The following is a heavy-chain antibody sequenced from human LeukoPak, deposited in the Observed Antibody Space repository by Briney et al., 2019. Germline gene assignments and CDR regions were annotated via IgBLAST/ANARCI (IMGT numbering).Heavy chain of an antibody. J-gene: IGHJ6*02. CDR2: ISSSSSTI. V-gene: IGHV3-48*01. Sequence: GGSLRLSCAASGFTFSSYSMNWVRQAPGKGLEWVSYISSSSSTIYYADSVKGRFTISRDNSKNTLYLQMNSLRAEDTAVYYCARGGSLGYYYGMDVWGQGTTVTVSS. CDR3: ARGGSLGYYYGMDV. CDR1: GFTFSSYS. D-gene: IGHD7-27*01.